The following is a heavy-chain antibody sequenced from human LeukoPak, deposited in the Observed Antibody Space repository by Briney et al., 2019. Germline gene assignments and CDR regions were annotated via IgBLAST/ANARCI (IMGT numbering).Heavy chain of an antibody. CDR3: ARDPLGDFWSGYYLLY. CDR2: ISYDGNNK. D-gene: IGHD3-3*01. Sequence: GRSLRLSCAASGFTFSSYAMHWVRQAPGKGLEWVAAISYDGNNKYYADSVKGRFTISRDNSKNTLYLQMNGLRAEDTAVYYCARDPLGDFWSGYYLLYWGQGTLVTVSS. CDR1: GFTFSSYA. V-gene: IGHV3-30-3*01. J-gene: IGHJ4*02.